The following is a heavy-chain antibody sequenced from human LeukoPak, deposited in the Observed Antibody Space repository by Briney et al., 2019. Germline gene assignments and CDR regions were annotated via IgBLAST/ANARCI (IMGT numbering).Heavy chain of an antibody. CDR3: ARPEGSGTAFDP. CDR1: GYSFTSWW. V-gene: IGHV5-51*01. D-gene: IGHD3-10*01. Sequence: AGESLKISCKGSGYSFTSWWIAWVRQMPGKGLEWMGIVYPDDSDTRYSPSFQGQVTISADKSITTAYLQWNSLKASDTAMYYCARPEGSGTAFDPWGQGTLVTVSS. CDR2: VYPDDSDT. J-gene: IGHJ5*02.